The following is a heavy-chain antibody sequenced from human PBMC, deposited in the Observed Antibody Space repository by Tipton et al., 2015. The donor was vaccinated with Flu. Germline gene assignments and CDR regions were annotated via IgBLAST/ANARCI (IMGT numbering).Heavy chain of an antibody. J-gene: IGHJ4*02. CDR3: AGWIGGRSVFY. CDR2: MYSAGNT. Sequence: SLRLSCAASGFSVSNNYLSWVRQAPGKGLEWVSVMYSAGNTDYADSVKGRFTIYRDNSMNTLYLQMNSLRAEDSAVYYCAGWIGGRSVFYWGQGTLVTVSS. V-gene: IGHV3-53*01. D-gene: IGHD6-19*01. CDR1: GFSVSNNY.